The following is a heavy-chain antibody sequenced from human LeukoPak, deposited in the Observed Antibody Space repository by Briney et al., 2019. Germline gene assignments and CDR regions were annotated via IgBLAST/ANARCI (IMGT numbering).Heavy chain of an antibody. CDR1: GFTFSSYG. V-gene: IGHV3-30*03. Sequence: GGSLRLSCAASGFTFSSYGMHWVRQAPGKGLEWVAVISYDGSNKYYADSVKGRFTISRDNSKNTLYLQMNSLRAEDTAVYYCAFNGYSYGYVFDYWGQGTLVTVSS. D-gene: IGHD5-18*01. CDR3: AFNGYSYGYVFDY. CDR2: ISYDGSNK. J-gene: IGHJ4*02.